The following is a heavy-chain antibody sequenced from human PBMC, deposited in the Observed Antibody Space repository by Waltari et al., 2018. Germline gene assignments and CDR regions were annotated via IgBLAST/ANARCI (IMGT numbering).Heavy chain of an antibody. CDR2: FITGRGNP. D-gene: IGHD2-2*01. J-gene: IGHJ5*02. Sequence: QVQLVQSGSELKKPGASVKVSCKASGYTFTSYAINWVRQAPGQGLELMGWFITGRGNPTYAQGLTGRFVFSLETSVSTAYLQINNLQADDTAIYYCTREVVPAATIVVNWFDPWGQGTLVTVSS. V-gene: IGHV7-4-1*02. CDR1: GYTFTSYA. CDR3: TREVVPAATIVVNWFDP.